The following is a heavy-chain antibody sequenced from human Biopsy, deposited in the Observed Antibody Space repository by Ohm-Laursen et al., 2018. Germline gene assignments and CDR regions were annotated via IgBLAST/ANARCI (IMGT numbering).Heavy chain of an antibody. J-gene: IGHJ4*02. V-gene: IGHV4-38-2*02. CDR2: IFKDGNT. Sequence: VTLSLTCSVSGYSISSDYRWGWIRQAPGKTLEWLGNIFKDGNTHYNPSLRSRLIISIDTSKNQFSLMMTSVSGADTAVYFCARVGSGWAPFDKWGPGTLVTVSS. D-gene: IGHD6-19*01. CDR3: ARVGSGWAPFDK. CDR1: GYSISSDYR.